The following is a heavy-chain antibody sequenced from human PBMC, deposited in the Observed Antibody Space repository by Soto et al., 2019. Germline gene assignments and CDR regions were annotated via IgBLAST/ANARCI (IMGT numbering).Heavy chain of an antibody. CDR2: IWYDGSNK. J-gene: IGHJ4*02. V-gene: IGHV3-33*01. CDR1: GFTFSSYG. D-gene: IGHD5-12*01. CDR3: ARGGQMATNAMDY. Sequence: QVQLVESGGGVVQPGRSLRLSCAASGFTFSSYGMHWVRQAPGKGLEWVAVIWYDGSNKYYADSVKGRFTISRDNSKNTLYLQMNSLRAEDTAVYYCARGGQMATNAMDYWGQGTLVTVSS.